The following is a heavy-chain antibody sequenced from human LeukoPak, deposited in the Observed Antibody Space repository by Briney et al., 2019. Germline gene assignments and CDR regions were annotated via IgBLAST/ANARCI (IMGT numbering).Heavy chain of an antibody. CDR1: GFTFCSYA. CDR2: ISGSGDNT. J-gene: IGHJ4*02. V-gene: IGHV3-23*01. CDR3: TTVDGSSGPHFDH. D-gene: IGHD3-22*01. Sequence: PGGSLRLSCAASGFTFCSYAMSWVRQAPGKGLEWVSGISGSGDNTKYADSVKGRFTISRDNPKNMLYLQMNSLKTEDTAVYYCTTVDGSSGPHFDHWGQGTLVTVSS.